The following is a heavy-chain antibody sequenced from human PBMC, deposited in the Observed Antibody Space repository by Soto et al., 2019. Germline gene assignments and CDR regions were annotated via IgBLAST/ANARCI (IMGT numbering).Heavy chain of an antibody. Sequence: QVQLVESGGGVVQPGRSLRLSCAASGFTFSSYGMHWVRQAPGKGLEWVAVISYDGSNKYYADSVKGRFTISRDNSKNTLYLQMNSLRAEDTAVYYCAKVKRGQWLDLNFDYWGQGTLVTVSS. CDR1: GFTFSSYG. CDR3: AKVKRGQWLDLNFDY. CDR2: ISYDGSNK. V-gene: IGHV3-30*18. D-gene: IGHD6-19*01. J-gene: IGHJ4*02.